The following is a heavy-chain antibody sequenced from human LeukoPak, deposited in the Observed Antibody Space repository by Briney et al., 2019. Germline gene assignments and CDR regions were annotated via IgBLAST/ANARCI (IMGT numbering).Heavy chain of an antibody. Sequence: GGSLRLSCAASGFTFSNTWMSWVRQAPGKGLEWVSAISGSGGSTYYADSVKGRFTISRDNSKNTLYLQMNSLRAEDTAVYYCANPHLFPVRYFIYWGQGTLVTVSS. CDR2: ISGSGGST. V-gene: IGHV3-23*01. J-gene: IGHJ4*02. CDR1: GFTFSNTW. CDR3: ANPHLFPVRYFIY. D-gene: IGHD3-9*01.